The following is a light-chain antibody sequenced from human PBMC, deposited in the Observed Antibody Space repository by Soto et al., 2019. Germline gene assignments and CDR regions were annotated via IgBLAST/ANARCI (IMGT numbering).Light chain of an antibody. J-gene: IGKJ2*01. CDR3: QQRSNWPPPYT. CDR1: QSVSSY. CDR2: DAS. Sequence: EIVLTQSPATLSLSPGERATLSCRASQSVSSYLAWYQQKPGQAPRLLIYDASTRATGIPARFSGSGSGTDFTLTISSLEPQHFAVYYCQQRSNWPPPYTFGQGTKLEIK. V-gene: IGKV3-11*01.